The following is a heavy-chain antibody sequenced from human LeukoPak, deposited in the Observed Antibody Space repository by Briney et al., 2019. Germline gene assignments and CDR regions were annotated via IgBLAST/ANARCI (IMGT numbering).Heavy chain of an antibody. CDR3: ARPGIVGAPDAFDI. CDR2: MNPNSGNT. CDR1: GYTFTSYD. D-gene: IGHD1-26*01. Sequence: ASVKVSCKASGYTFTSYDINWVRQATGQGLEWMGWMNPNSGNTGYAQKFQGRVTMTRNTSISTAYMELSSLRSEDTAVYYCARPGIVGAPDAFDIWGQGTMVTVSS. J-gene: IGHJ3*02. V-gene: IGHV1-8*01.